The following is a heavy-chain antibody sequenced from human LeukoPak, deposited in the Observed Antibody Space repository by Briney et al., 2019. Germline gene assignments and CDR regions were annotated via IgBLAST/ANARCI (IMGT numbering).Heavy chain of an antibody. V-gene: IGHV3-30*18. CDR2: ISYDGSNK. CDR3: ANQRVAVAGRFDY. J-gene: IGHJ4*02. D-gene: IGHD6-19*01. Sequence: GGSLRLSCAASGFTFSSYGMHWVRQAPGKGLEWVAVISYDGSNKYYADSVKGRFTISRDNSKNTLYLQMNSLRAEDTAVYYCANQRVAVAGRFDYWGQGTLVTVSS. CDR1: GFTFSSYG.